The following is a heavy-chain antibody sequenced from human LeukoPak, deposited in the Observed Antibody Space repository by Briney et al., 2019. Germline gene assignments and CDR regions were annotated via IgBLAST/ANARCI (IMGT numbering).Heavy chain of an antibody. CDR2: IGGSGDST. CDR1: GFTFRSYA. Sequence: GGSLRLSCAASGFTFRSYAMSWVRQAPGKRLEWVSSIGGSGDSTDYADSVKGRFTISRDNSKNTLYLQMNSLRAEDTAVYYCAKKGFGDLLCYFDYWGQGTLVTVSS. CDR3: AKKGFGDLLCYFDY. J-gene: IGHJ4*02. D-gene: IGHD3-10*01. V-gene: IGHV3-23*01.